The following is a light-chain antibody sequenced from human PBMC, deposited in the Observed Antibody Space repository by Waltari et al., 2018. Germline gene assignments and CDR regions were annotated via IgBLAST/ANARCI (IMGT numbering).Light chain of an antibody. Sequence: QSVLTQPRSMSGSPGQSVTISCSDVGSYNSNSWYQHLPGEAPKVIIYDVFKRPSGVPDRFSGSKSGNTASLIVSGLQADDEAVYYCCSLTNKSPFVLFGGGTNLTVL. V-gene: IGLV2-11*01. CDR1: DVGSYNS. CDR2: DVF. J-gene: IGLJ2*01. CDR3: CSLTNKSPFVL.